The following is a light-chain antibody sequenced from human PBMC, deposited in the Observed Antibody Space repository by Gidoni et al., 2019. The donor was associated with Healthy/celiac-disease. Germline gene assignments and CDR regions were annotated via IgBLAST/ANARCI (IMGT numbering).Light chain of an antibody. CDR2: GNS. CDR3: QSYDSSLIGSV. V-gene: IGLV1-40*01. J-gene: IGLJ3*02. CDR1: SSNIGAGYY. Sequence: QSGLTQPPSVAGAAGQRVTISCTGSSSNIGAGYYVHWYQQLPGTAPKLLIYGNSNRPSGVPDRFSGSKSGTSASLAITGLQAEDEADYYCQSYDSSLIGSVFGGGTKLTVL.